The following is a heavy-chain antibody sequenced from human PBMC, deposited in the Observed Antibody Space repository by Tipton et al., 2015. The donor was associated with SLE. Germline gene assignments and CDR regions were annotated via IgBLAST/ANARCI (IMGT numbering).Heavy chain of an antibody. CDR2: ISSSSSTI. D-gene: IGHD6-6*01. J-gene: IGHJ4*02. CDR3: AKSWQLAFDY. Sequence: SLRLSCAASGFTFSDYYMSWIRRAPGKGLEWVSYISSSSSTIYYADSVKGRFTISRDNSKNTLYLQMNSLRAEDTAVYYCAKSWQLAFDYWGQGTLVTVSS. V-gene: IGHV3-11*04. CDR1: GFTFSDYY.